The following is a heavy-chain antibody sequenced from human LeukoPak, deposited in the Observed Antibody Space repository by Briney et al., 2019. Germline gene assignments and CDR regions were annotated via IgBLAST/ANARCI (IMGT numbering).Heavy chain of an antibody. D-gene: IGHD2-15*01. Sequence: PGRSLRLSCAASGFTFSDYAIHWVRQAPGKGLEWVAIISYVGIKQHPADSVKGRVTISKDNSKNTLYLQMNSLRVEDTAIYYCAKAGGYCSSGTCYSNGWGQGTLVT. V-gene: IGHV3-30*18. CDR1: GFTFSDYA. CDR2: ISYVGIKQ. J-gene: IGHJ4*02. CDR3: AKAGGYCSSGTCYSNG.